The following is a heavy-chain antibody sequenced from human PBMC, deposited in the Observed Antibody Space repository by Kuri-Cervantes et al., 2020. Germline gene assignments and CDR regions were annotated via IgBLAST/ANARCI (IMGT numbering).Heavy chain of an antibody. CDR1: GGSFSGYY. D-gene: IGHD2-2*01. J-gene: IGHJ5*02. CDR2: INHSGST. Sequence: ESLKISCAVYGGSFSGYYWSWIRQPPGKGLEWIGEINHSGSTNYNPSLKSQVTISVDTSKNQFSLKLSSVTAADTAVYYCATRGRGEARYCSSTSCYEGWFDPWGQGTLVTVSS. CDR3: ATRGRGEARYCSSTSCYEGWFDP. V-gene: IGHV4-34*01.